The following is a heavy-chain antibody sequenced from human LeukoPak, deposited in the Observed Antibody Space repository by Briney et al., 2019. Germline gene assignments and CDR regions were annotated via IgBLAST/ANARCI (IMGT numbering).Heavy chain of an antibody. CDR3: ARGGATGARTRGAFVPSFDN. Sequence: SETLSLTCTVSGGSISTYYWSWLRQPPGKGLEWIGYIYYSGSTSSNPSLTSRVAISVDTSKNQFSLKLSSVTAADTAIYYCARGGATGARTRGAFVPSFDNWGQGTLVTVSS. CDR2: IYYSGST. J-gene: IGHJ4*02. CDR1: GGSISTYY. V-gene: IGHV4-59*01. D-gene: IGHD4-11*01.